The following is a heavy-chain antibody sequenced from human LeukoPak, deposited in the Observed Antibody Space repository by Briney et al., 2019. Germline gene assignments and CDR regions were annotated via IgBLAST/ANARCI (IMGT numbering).Heavy chain of an antibody. CDR2: VYYSGST. CDR3: ARSGYSYGADAVDI. D-gene: IGHD5-18*01. Sequence: SETLSLTCTVSGGSISSYYWSWIRQPPGKGLEWIGYVYYSGSTIYNPSLKSRVTISVDTSKKQFSLKLGSVTAADTAVYYCARSGYSYGADAVDIWGQGTMVTVSS. V-gene: IGHV4-59*01. CDR1: GGSISSYY. J-gene: IGHJ3*02.